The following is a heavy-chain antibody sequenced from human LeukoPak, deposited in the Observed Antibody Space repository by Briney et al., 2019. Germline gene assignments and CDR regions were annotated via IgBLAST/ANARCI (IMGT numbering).Heavy chain of an antibody. V-gene: IGHV4-61*02. J-gene: IGHJ4*02. D-gene: IGHD3-16*01. Sequence: SQTLSLTCTVSGGSISSGSYYWSWIRQPAGKGLEWIGRIYTSGSTNYNPSLKSRVTISVDTSKNQFSLKLSSVTAADTAVYYCARSTVRLEGFDYWGQGTLVTVSS. CDR3: ARSTVRLEGFDY. CDR1: GGSISSGSYY. CDR2: IYTSGST.